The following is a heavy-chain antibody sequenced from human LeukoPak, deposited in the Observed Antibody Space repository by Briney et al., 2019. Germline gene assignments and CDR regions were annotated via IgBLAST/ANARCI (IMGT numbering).Heavy chain of an antibody. J-gene: IGHJ4*02. Sequence: WVRXXXGQGLEWMGRILPIFGVTHYAQKFQGRLTIMADRATNTAYMDLSSLTSEDTAVYYCAIILVAATLDYWGQGTLVTVSS. CDR2: ILPIFGVT. V-gene: IGHV1-69*02. D-gene: IGHD2-15*01. CDR3: AIILVAATLDY.